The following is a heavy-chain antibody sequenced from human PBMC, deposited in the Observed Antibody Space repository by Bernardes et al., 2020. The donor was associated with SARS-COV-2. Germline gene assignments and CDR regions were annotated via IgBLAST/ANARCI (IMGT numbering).Heavy chain of an antibody. Sequence: SETLSLTCTVSGGSISSYYWSWIRQPPGKGLEWIGYIYYSGSTNYNPSLKSRVTISVDTSKNQFPLKLSSVTAADTAVYYCARNLVVRGVHRYYCYGMDVWGQGTTVTVSS. CDR2: IYYSGST. D-gene: IGHD3-10*01. CDR3: ARNLVVRGVHRYYCYGMDV. CDR1: GGSISSYY. V-gene: IGHV4-59*01. J-gene: IGHJ6*02.